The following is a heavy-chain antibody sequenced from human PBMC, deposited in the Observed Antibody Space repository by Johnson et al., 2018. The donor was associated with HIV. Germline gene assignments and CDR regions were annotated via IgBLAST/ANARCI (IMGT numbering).Heavy chain of an antibody. CDR2: ISYDGSNK. CDR3: AKVVVVPAAIWAFDI. Sequence: QVQLVESGGGVVRPGGSLRLSCAASGFTFSSYAMHWVRQAPGKGLEWVAVISYDGSNKYYADSVKGRFTISRDNSKNTLYLQMNSLRAEDTAVYYCAKVVVVPAAIWAFDIWGQGTMVTVSS. CDR1: GFTFSSYA. D-gene: IGHD2-2*01. V-gene: IGHV3-30*04. J-gene: IGHJ3*02.